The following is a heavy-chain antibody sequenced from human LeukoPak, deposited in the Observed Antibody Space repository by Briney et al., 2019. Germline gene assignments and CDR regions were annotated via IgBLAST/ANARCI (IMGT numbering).Heavy chain of an antibody. D-gene: IGHD1-26*01. J-gene: IGHJ4*02. CDR2: ISTYNTNK. Sequence: ASVKVSCKASGYRFTNYGISWVRQAPGQGLQWMGWISTYNTNKNYAQKLQGRVTMTTDTSTSTAYMELRSLRSDDTAVYYCARDESSGSYGPNLDYWGQGTLVTVSS. CDR3: ARDESSGSYGPNLDY. V-gene: IGHV1-18*01. CDR1: GYRFTNYG.